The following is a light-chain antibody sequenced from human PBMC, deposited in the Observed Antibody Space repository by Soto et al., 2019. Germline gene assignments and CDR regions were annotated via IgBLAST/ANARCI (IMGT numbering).Light chain of an antibody. CDR2: NDY. CDR3: TAWDDNVNAWL. J-gene: IGLJ3*02. CDR1: SSNIEENS. V-gene: IGLV1-44*01. Sequence: QSVLTQPPSASGTPGQRVTISCSGSSSNIEENSVTWYHQLPGTAPKVLIYNDYKRPSGVPDRFSGSKSGTSASLAITGLQSQDDGDYYCTAWDDNVNAWLFGGGTKLTVL.